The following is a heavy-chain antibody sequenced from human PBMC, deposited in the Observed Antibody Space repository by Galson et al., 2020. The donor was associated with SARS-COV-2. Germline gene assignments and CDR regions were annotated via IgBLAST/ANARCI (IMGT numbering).Heavy chain of an antibody. CDR2: IYPGDSDT. D-gene: IGHD5-12*01. Sequence: GESLKISCKGSGYSFTSYWIGWVRQMPGKGLEWMGNIYPGDSDTRYSPSFQGQVTISADKSISTAYLQWSSLKASDTAMYYCARHSTSYSGYDLWYFDYWGQGTLVTVSS. CDR1: GYSFTSYW. CDR3: ARHSTSYSGYDLWYFDY. J-gene: IGHJ4*02. V-gene: IGHV5-51*01.